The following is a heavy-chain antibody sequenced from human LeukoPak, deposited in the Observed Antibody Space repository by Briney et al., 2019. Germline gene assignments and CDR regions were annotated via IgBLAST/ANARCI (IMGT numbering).Heavy chain of an antibody. V-gene: IGHV3-33*01. CDR2: IWYDGSNK. CDR3: ARSRAVADTNSADAFDI. D-gene: IGHD6-19*01. CDR1: GFTFSSYG. J-gene: IGHJ3*02. Sequence: PGGSLRLSCAASGFTFSSYGMHWVRQAPGKGLEWVAVIWYDGSNKYYADSVKGRFTISRDNSKNTLYLQMNSLRAEDTAVYYCARSRAVADTNSADAFDIWGQGTMVTVSS.